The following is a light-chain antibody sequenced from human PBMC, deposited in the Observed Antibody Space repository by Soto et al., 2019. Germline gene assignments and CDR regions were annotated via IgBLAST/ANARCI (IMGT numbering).Light chain of an antibody. Sequence: QSVLTQPPSASGTPGQRVTISCSGSSSNIESNTVTWYQQLPGTAPKLVIYSNYDRPSGVPDRFSGSTSGTSASLVIRGLQSEHEADYYCAAWDDILNGYVLGGGTKVT. CDR3: AAWDDILNGYV. CDR2: SNY. J-gene: IGLJ1*01. CDR1: SSNIESNT. V-gene: IGLV1-44*01.